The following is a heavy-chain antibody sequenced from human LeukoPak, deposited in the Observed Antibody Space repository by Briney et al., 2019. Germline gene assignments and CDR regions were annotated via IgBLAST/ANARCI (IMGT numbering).Heavy chain of an antibody. CDR2: INHSGST. V-gene: IGHV4-34*09. Sequence: SETLSLTCAVYGGSFSGYYWSWIRQPPGKGLEWIGEINHSGSTNYNPSLKSRVTISVDTSKNQFSLKLSSVTAADTAVYYCARGFGYYDSSGYYYYYYGMDVWGQGTTVTVSS. CDR3: ARGFGYYDSSGYYYYYYGMDV. J-gene: IGHJ6*02. CDR1: GGSFSGYY. D-gene: IGHD3-22*01.